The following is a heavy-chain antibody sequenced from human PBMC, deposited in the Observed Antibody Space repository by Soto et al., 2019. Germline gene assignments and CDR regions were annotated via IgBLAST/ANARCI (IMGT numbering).Heavy chain of an antibody. CDR3: ARVSRDGYNQGSYYYYGMDV. CDR2: IIPIFGTA. CDR1: GGTFSSYA. V-gene: IGHV1-69*12. J-gene: IGHJ6*02. Sequence: QVQLVQSGAEVKKPGSSVKVSCKASGGTFSSYAISWVRQAPGQGLEWMGGIIPIFGTANYAQKFQGRVTITADESTSTAYTELSSLRSEDTAVYYCARVSRDGYNQGSYYYYGMDVWGQGTTVTVSS. D-gene: IGHD5-12*01.